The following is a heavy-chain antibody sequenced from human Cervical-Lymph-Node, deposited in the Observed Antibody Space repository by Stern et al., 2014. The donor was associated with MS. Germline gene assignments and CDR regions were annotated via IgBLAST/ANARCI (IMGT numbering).Heavy chain of an antibody. D-gene: IGHD1-1*01. Sequence: VQLVQSGAEVKKPGESLKISCKGSGYTFTNNWIAWVRQMPGKGLEWMGIIYPDDSDIRYRPSLQGQVTLPPDTSIRTAYLQWSSLKAADGAFYFCRRHPPRRKWDDPNYGMDVWGQGTTVTVSS. CDR1: GYTFTNNW. V-gene: IGHV5-51*01. CDR2: IYPDDSDI. J-gene: IGHJ6*02. CDR3: RRHPPRRKWDDPNYGMDV.